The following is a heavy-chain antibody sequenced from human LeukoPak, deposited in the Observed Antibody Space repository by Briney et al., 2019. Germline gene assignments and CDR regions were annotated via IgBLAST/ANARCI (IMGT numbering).Heavy chain of an antibody. CDR2: IRYDGNNK. Sequence: GGSLRLSCAASGFMFTSYWMSWVRQAPGKGLEWVAFIRYDGNNKYYADSVKGRFTISRDNSKNTVYLQMNSLRAEDTAVYYCAKDPTHFRVWDDYDNTRLNYWGQGTLVTVSS. CDR1: GFMFTSYW. CDR3: AKDPTHFRVWDDYDNTRLNY. D-gene: IGHD3-22*01. J-gene: IGHJ4*02. V-gene: IGHV3-30*02.